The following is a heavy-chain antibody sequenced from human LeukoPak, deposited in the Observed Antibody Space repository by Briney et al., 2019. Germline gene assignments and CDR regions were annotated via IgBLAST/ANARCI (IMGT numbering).Heavy chain of an antibody. CDR3: ARRTHTNYDFWSGYTNWFDP. Sequence: SETLSLTCAVYGGSFSGYYWSWIRQPPGKGLEWIGEINHSGSTNYNPSLKSRVTISVDTSKNQFSLKLSSVTAADTAVYYCARRTHTNYDFWSGYTNWFDPWGQGTLVTVSS. CDR2: INHSGST. J-gene: IGHJ5*02. V-gene: IGHV4-34*01. CDR1: GGSFSGYY. D-gene: IGHD3-3*01.